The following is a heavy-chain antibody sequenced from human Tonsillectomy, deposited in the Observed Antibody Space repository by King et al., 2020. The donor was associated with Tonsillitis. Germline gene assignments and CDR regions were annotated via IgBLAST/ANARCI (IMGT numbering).Heavy chain of an antibody. D-gene: IGHD5-18*01. V-gene: IGHV1-2*02. CDR1: GYTFTGYY. Sequence: QLVQSGAEVKKPGASVKVSCKASGYTFTGYYMHWVRQAPGQGLEWMGWINPNSGGTNYAQKFQGRVTMTRDTSISTAYMELSRLRSDDTAVYYCVRDVDTAMVTSDYWGQGTLVTVSS. CDR3: VRDVDTAMVTSDY. CDR2: INPNSGGT. J-gene: IGHJ4*02.